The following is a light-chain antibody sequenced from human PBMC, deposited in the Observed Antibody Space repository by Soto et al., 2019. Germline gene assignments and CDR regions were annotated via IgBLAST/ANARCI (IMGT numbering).Light chain of an antibody. Sequence: QSALTQPPSVSGAPGQRVTISCTGSSSNIGARYDVHWYQHLPGTAPKLLIYGDINRPSGVPDRFSGSKSGTSASLAITGLQAEDEADYYCQSYDSSLSGGIFGTGTKVTV. CDR3: QSYDSSLSGGI. CDR1: SSNIGARYD. CDR2: GDI. J-gene: IGLJ1*01. V-gene: IGLV1-40*01.